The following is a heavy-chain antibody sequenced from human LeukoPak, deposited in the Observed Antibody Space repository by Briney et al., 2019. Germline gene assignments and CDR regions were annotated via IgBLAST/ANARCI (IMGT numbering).Heavy chain of an antibody. CDR2: ISCDGSNK. CDR3: AGTYDSSGYYPDKVDY. V-gene: IGHV3-30*03. Sequence: GGSLRLSCAASGFTFSSYGMHWVRQAPGKGLEWVAVISCDGSNKYYADSVKGRFTISRDNSKNTLYLQMNSLRAEDTAVYYCAGTYDSSGYYPDKVDYWGQGTLVTVSS. J-gene: IGHJ4*02. D-gene: IGHD3-22*01. CDR1: GFTFSSYG.